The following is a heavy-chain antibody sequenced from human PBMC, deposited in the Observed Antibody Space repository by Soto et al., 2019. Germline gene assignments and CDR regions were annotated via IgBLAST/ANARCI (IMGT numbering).Heavy chain of an antibody. D-gene: IGHD3-3*01. CDR2: ISYDGSSK. CDR3: AKDLGAIFGVVAYGMDV. Sequence: PGGSLRLSCAASGLTFSTYGMHWVRQAPGKGLEWVAVISYDGSSKYYADSVKGRFTISRDNSKNTLYLQMNSLRAEDTAVFYCAKDLGAIFGVVAYGMDVWGQGTTVTVSS. CDR1: GLTFSTYG. J-gene: IGHJ6*02. V-gene: IGHV3-30*18.